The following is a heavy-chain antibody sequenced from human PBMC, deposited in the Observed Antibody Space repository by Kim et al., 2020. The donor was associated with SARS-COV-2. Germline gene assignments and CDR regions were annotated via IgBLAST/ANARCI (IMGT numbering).Heavy chain of an antibody. CDR2: ISAYNGNT. J-gene: IGHJ5*02. Sequence: ASVKVSCKASGYTFTSYGISWVRQAPGQGLEWMGWISAYNGNTNYAQKLQGRVTMTTDTSTSTAYMELRSLRSDDTAVYYCAREGELRYFDWLPPVVNWFDPWGQGTLVTVSS. CDR1: GYTFTSYG. V-gene: IGHV1-18*04. CDR3: AREGELRYFDWLPPVVNWFDP. D-gene: IGHD3-9*01.